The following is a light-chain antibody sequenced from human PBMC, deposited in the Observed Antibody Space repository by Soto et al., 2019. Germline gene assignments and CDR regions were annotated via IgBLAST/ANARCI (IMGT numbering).Light chain of an antibody. CDR3: NSYTSSTTPL. CDR2: EVS. J-gene: IGLJ2*01. CDR1: SSDIGGYNY. Sequence: QSVLTQPASVSGSPGQSITISCTGTSSDIGGYNYVSWYQQHPGKAPKLMIYEVSNRPSGVSSRFSGSKSGNTASLTISGLQAEDEADYYCNSYTSSTTPLFGGGTKLTVL. V-gene: IGLV2-14*01.